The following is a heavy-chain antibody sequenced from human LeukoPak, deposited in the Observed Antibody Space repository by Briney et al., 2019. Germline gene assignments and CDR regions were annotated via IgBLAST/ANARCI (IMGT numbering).Heavy chain of an antibody. CDR2: IYHSGSA. CDR3: ARRYSNYFFDY. Sequence: PSETLSLTCAVSGYSITSGYYWAWIRHPPGKGLEWIGNIYHSGSAYYNASLKSRVTISVDTSKNQFSLKLSSVTAADTAVYYCARRYSNYFFDYWGQGTLVTVSS. CDR1: GYSITSGYY. D-gene: IGHD4-11*01. V-gene: IGHV4-38-2*01. J-gene: IGHJ4*02.